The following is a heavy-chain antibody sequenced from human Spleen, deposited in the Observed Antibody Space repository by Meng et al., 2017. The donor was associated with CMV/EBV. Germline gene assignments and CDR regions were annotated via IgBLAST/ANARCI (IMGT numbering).Heavy chain of an antibody. D-gene: IGHD2-2*01. Sequence: MNWVRQAPGKGLEWVGRIKSKTDGGTTDYAAPVKGRFTISRDDSKNTLYLQMNSLKTEDTAVYYCTTEPSVRLGYCSSASCYEVLFDYWGQGTLVTVSS. CDR2: IKSKTDGGTT. V-gene: IGHV3-15*07. J-gene: IGHJ4*02. CDR3: TTEPSVRLGYCSSASCYEVLFDY.